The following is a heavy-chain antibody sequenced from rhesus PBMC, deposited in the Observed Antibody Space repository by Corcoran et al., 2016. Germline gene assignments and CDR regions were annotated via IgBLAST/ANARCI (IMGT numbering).Heavy chain of an antibody. CDR3: ARVGSSWSEWDTVGTEWYFDL. D-gene: IGHD5-42*01. V-gene: IGHV4S14*01. CDR1: GYSISSGYY. J-gene: IGHJ2*01. Sequence: QVQLQESGPGLVKPSETLSLTCAVSGYSISSGYYWGWIRQPPGKGLEWFGSIYGSGGSNYLTPSLKSRVTLSVDTSKNQFSLKLSSVTAADTAVYYCARVGSSWSEWDTVGTEWYFDLWGPGTPITISS. CDR2: IYGSGGSN.